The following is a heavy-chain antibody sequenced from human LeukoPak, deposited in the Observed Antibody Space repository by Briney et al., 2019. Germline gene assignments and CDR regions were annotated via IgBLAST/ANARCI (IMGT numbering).Heavy chain of an antibody. CDR3: ARDKPGIAAPDV. J-gene: IGHJ6*04. CDR2: MLPEAST. Sequence: GGSLRLSCAASGITLSMYTLNWVRQAPGKGLEWVASMLPEASTYYTDFRNGRFTISRDIAQNSLYLQVDSLRVEDTGVYFCARDKPGIAAPDVWGEGTTVIVSS. CDR1: GITLSMYT. D-gene: IGHD6-13*01. V-gene: IGHV3-69-1*01.